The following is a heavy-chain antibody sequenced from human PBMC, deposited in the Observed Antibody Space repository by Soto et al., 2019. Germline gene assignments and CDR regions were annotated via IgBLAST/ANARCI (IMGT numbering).Heavy chain of an antibody. V-gene: IGHV3-73*01. Sequence: EVQLVESGGGLVQPGGSLKLSCAASEFTFSGSAIHWVRQASGKGLEWVGRIRSSANSYATSYAASVKGRFTISRDDSKNTAFLQMNSLKSEDTVLYYCTTRGYCSGGSCERLDYWGQGTLVTVSS. D-gene: IGHD2-15*01. CDR3: TTRGYCSGGSCERLDY. J-gene: IGHJ4*02. CDR1: EFTFSGSA. CDR2: IRSSANSYAT.